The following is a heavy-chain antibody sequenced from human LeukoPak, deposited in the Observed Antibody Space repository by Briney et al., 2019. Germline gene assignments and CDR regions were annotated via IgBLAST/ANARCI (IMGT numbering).Heavy chain of an antibody. V-gene: IGHV4-59*01. D-gene: IGHD5-12*01. CDR3: ARRGRYERGFDY. CDR2: IYYGGST. Sequence: SETLSLTCTVSGGSLSSYYWSWIRQPPGEGLEWIGYIYYGGSTNYNPSLTSRVTISVDTSKNQFSLKLSSVTAADPAVYYCARRGRYERGFDYWGQGTLVTVSS. CDR1: GGSLSSYY. J-gene: IGHJ4*02.